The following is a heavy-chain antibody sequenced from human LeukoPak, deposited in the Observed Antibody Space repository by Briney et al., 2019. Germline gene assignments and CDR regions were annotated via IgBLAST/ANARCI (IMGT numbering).Heavy chain of an antibody. CDR3: TSFYYGSGSDTFDI. J-gene: IGHJ3*02. CDR1: GYTFTSYS. D-gene: IGHD3-10*01. Sequence: ASVKVSCKASGYTFTSYSMSWVRQAPGQGLEWMGWINAGNGNTKYSQKFQGRITITRDTSASTAYMDLSSLRSEDTAVYYCTSFYYGSGSDTFDIWGQGTMVTVSS. CDR2: INAGNGNT. V-gene: IGHV1-3*01.